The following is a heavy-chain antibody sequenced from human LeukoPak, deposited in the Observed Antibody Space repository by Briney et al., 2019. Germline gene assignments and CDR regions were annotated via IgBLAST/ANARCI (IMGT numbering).Heavy chain of an antibody. J-gene: IGHJ6*02. V-gene: IGHV1-8*01. CDR3: ARSGDYDFWSGHYTGYYYYGMDV. Sequence: GASVKVSCKASGYTFTSYDINWVRQATGQGLEWMGWMNPNSGNTGYAQKFQGRVTMTRNTSISTAYMELSSLRSEDTAVYYCARSGDYDFWSGHYTGYYYYGMDVWGQGTTVTVSS. D-gene: IGHD3-3*01. CDR1: GYTFTSYD. CDR2: MNPNSGNT.